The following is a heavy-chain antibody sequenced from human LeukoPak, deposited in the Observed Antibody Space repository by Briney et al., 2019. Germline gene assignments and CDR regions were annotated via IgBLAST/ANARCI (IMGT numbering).Heavy chain of an antibody. D-gene: IGHD6-19*01. CDR2: IIGPKASNYAT. CDR3: TWGSGWYSPNY. CDR1: GFTFSGPA. J-gene: IGHJ4*02. Sequence: GGSLTLPCAASGFTFSGPAMHWVRQASGKGLEWVGRIIGPKASNYATAYAASVQGRFTISRDDSKNTAYLQMNSLKAEDTAVYYCTWGSGWYSPNYWGQGTLVTVSS. V-gene: IGHV3-73*01.